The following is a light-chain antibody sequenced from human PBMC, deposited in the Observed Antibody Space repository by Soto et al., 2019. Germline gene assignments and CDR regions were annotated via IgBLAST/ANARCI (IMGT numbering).Light chain of an antibody. Sequence: EIGMTLSLATLSLSTSERATLSLRASQSVGSNLAWYQQKPGQAPRPLIYGASNRATGVPDRFSGSGSGTDFSLTISRLEPEDFAVYHCQHYSSSPRTFGQGTRLEIK. V-gene: IGKV3-20*01. CDR1: QSVGSN. J-gene: IGKJ5*01. CDR3: QHYSSSPRT. CDR2: GAS.